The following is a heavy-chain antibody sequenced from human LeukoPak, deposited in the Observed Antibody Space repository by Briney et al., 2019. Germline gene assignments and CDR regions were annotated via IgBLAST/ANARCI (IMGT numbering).Heavy chain of an antibody. Sequence: QTGGSLRLSCAASGFTFSTSWMTWVRQAPGKGPEWVANIKEDGSEKYYLDSVKGRFTISRDNTKDSLYLQMTSLRDEDTAIYYCARRFDDWGSYLLDYWGQGTLVTVSS. CDR1: GFTFSTSW. CDR3: ARRFDDWGSYLLDY. D-gene: IGHD3-16*02. J-gene: IGHJ4*02. CDR2: IKEDGSEK. V-gene: IGHV3-7*01.